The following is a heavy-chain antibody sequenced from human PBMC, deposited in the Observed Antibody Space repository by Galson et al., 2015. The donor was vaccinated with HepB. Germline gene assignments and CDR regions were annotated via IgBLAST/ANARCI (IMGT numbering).Heavy chain of an antibody. D-gene: IGHD3-10*01. V-gene: IGHV2-5*02. J-gene: IGHJ4*02. CDR2: IYWDDDK. Sequence: PALVKPTQTLTLTCTFSGFSLSTNGVAVGWIRQPPGKALEWLALIYWDDDKRYSPSLKNRLTITKDTSQNQVVLTLTNMDPVDTATYYCAHRTLFINSSGGGFDYWGQGTLVTVSS. CDR1: GFSLSTNGVA. CDR3: AHRTLFINSSGGGFDY.